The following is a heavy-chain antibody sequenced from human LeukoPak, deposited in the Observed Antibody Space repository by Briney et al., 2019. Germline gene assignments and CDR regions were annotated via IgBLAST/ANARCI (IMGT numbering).Heavy chain of an antibody. Sequence: PGGSLRLSCAASGFTFSSYAMSWVRQAPGKGLEWVSAISGSGGSTYYADSVKGRFTISRDNSKNTLYLQMNSLRAKDTAVYYCAKVGGYSYGPNDYWGQGTLVTVSS. V-gene: IGHV3-23*01. J-gene: IGHJ4*02. CDR3: AKVGGYSYGPNDY. D-gene: IGHD5-18*01. CDR2: ISGSGGST. CDR1: GFTFSSYA.